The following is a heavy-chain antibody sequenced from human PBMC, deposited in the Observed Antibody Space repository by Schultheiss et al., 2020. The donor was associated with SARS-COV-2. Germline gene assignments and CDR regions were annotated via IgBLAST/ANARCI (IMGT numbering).Heavy chain of an antibody. J-gene: IGHJ6*02. CDR1: GGSFSGYY. Sequence: ETLSLTCAVYGGSFSGYYWSWIRQPPGKGLEWIGEINHSGSTNYNPSFKSRVTISVDTSKNQFSLKLSSVTAADTAVYYCARLVYYSYSSGWPAIYYYYGMDVWGQGTTVTVSS. CDR2: INHSGST. D-gene: IGHD6-19*01. V-gene: IGHV4-34*01. CDR3: ARLVYYSYSSGWPAIYYYYGMDV.